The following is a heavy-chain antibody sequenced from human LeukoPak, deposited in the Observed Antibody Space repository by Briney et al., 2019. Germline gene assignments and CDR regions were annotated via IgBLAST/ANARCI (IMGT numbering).Heavy chain of an antibody. CDR1: GFTVSSNY. V-gene: IGHV3-66*01. J-gene: IGHJ4*02. D-gene: IGHD3-22*01. CDR2: IYSGGST. Sequence: GGSLRLSCAASGFTVSSNYMSWVRQAPGKGLEWVSVIYSGGSTYYADSVKGRFTISRDNSKNTLYLQMNSLRAEDTAVYYCARGRRVYYYDSSGYPRLQPFDYWGQGTLVTVSS. CDR3: ARGRRVYYYDSSGYPRLQPFDY.